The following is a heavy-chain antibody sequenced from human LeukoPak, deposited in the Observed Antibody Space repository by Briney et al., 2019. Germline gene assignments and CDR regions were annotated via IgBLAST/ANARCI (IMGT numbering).Heavy chain of an antibody. J-gene: IGHJ4*02. V-gene: IGHV3-11*04. CDR3: ARINEELVDRGVDY. CDR1: GFTFTDYY. D-gene: IGHD6-6*01. Sequence: GGSLRLSCAASGFTFTDYYMSWIRQAPGKGLEWVSYISNSDSTKYYVDSVKGRFTISRGNAKNSLYLQMNSLRVEDTAVYYCARINEELVDRGVDYWGQGALVTVSS. CDR2: ISNSDSTK.